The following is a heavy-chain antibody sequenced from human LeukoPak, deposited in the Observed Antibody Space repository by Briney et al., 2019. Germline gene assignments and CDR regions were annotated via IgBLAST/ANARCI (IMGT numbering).Heavy chain of an antibody. CDR2: INHSGST. CDR3: ARTRSLYYYYDSSGYYFDY. J-gene: IGHJ4*02. D-gene: IGHD3-22*01. V-gene: IGHV4-34*01. CDR1: GGSFSGYY. Sequence: SETLSLTCAVYGGSFSGYYWSWLRQPPGKGLEWIGEINHSGSTNYNPSLKSRVTISVDTSKNQFSLKLSSVTAADTAVYYCARTRSLYYYYDSSGYYFDYWGQGTLVTVSS.